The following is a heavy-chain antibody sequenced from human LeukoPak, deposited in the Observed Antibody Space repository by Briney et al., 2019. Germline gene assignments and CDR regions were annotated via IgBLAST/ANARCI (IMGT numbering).Heavy chain of an antibody. D-gene: IGHD3-3*01. CDR2: MNPNSGNT. CDR1: GYTFTSYD. V-gene: IGHV1-8*01. Sequence: ASVKVSCKASGYTFTSYDINWVRQATGQGLEWMGWMNPNSGNTGYAQKFQGRVTMTRNTSISTAYMELSSLGSEDTAVYYCASYPPPYYDFWSGYYRDYGMDVWGQGTTVTVSS. J-gene: IGHJ6*02. CDR3: ASYPPPYYDFWSGYYRDYGMDV.